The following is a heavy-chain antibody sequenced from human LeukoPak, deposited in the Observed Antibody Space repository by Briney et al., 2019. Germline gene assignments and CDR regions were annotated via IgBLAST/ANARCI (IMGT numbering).Heavy chain of an antibody. CDR2: IGSSSNSI. J-gene: IGHJ3*02. CDR3: AREGRLLWAEAFDI. CDR1: GFTFSSYS. V-gene: IGHV3-21*01. Sequence: GGSLRLSCAASGFTFSSYSMNWVRQAPGKGLGWVSSIGSSSNSIYYAESVKGRFTISRDNAKDSLYLQMNSLRAEDTAVYYCAREGRLLWAEAFDIWGQGTMVTVSS. D-gene: IGHD3-10*01.